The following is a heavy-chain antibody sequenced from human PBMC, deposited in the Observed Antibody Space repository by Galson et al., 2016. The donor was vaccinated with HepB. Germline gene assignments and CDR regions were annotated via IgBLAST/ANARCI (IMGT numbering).Heavy chain of an antibody. CDR3: AKEFVATGGVVGDY. CDR2: ISSSGSTT. J-gene: IGHJ4*02. CDR1: GFTFSTYA. V-gene: IGHV3-23*01. D-gene: IGHD2-8*02. Sequence: SLRLSCAASGFTFSTYAMSWVRQAPGKGLEWVSAISSSGSTTYYADSVKGRFTISRDNSKNTLYLQMNSLRVEDTALYYCAKEFVATGGVVGDYWGQGTLVTVSS.